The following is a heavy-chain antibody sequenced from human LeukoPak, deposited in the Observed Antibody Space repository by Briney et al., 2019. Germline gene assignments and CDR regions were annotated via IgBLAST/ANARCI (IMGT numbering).Heavy chain of an antibody. CDR3: AKEGRYSNWDRLSDFDY. J-gene: IGHJ4*02. CDR2: ISSSSSYI. CDR1: GFTFSSYS. D-gene: IGHD4-11*01. V-gene: IGHV3-21*01. Sequence: PGGSLRLSCAASGFTFSSYSMNWVRQAAGKGLEWVSSISSSSSYIYYADSVKGRFTISRDNSKNTLYLQMNSLRAEDTAVYYCAKEGRYSNWDRLSDFDYWGQGTLVTVSS.